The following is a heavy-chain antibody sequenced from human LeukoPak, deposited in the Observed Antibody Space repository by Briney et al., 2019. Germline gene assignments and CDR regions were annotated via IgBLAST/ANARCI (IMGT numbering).Heavy chain of an antibody. Sequence: SETLSLTCTVSGGSISSYYWSWIRQPPEKGLEWIGYIHYSGSTSYNPSLKSRVTMSVDTSNNQFSLKVSSVTAADTAVYFCARGRVSSSTWYSTYYYYFYMGVWGKGTTVTVSS. D-gene: IGHD4-11*01. CDR3: ARGRVSSSTWYSTYYYYFYMGV. V-gene: IGHV4-59*01. CDR1: GGSISSYY. J-gene: IGHJ6*03. CDR2: IHYSGST.